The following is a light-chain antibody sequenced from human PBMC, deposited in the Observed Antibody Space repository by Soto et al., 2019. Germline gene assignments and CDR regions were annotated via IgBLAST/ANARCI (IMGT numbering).Light chain of an antibody. J-gene: IGKJ5*01. CDR2: RAS. V-gene: IGKV3-15*01. Sequence: EVVLTQSPATLSVSPGEGATLSCRASQSLNVNLAWYQQKPGQSPRLLIYRASTRATDVPARFSGSGSGTEFTLTSGTLQSEDFAVYYCQQYNRWPITFGQGTRLEIK. CDR3: QQYNRWPIT. CDR1: QSLNVN.